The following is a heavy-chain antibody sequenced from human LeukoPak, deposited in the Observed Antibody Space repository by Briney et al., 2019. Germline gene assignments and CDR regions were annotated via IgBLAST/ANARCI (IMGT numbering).Heavy chain of an antibody. D-gene: IGHD2-2*02. Sequence: GGSLRLSCAASGFTVSGNYMSWVRQAPGKGLEWVSFIYTDGGTYYADSVKGRFTISRDNSKNTLYLQMNSLRAEDTAVYYCAAIRRGRWFDPWGQGTLATVSS. CDR1: GFTVSGNY. CDR2: IYTDGGT. V-gene: IGHV3-53*01. J-gene: IGHJ5*02. CDR3: AAIRRGRWFDP.